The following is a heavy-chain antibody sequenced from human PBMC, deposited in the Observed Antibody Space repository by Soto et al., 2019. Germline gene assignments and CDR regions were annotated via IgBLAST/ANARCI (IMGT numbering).Heavy chain of an antibody. Sequence: QVQRQESGSGLVKSSQTLSLTCAVSGGYISDGYYSWSWLRQPPGKGLEWIGFIYNSGSTYYNPSLKSRVTISVDRSKNHFFLNLTSVTAADTAVYYCATYRKFFQIWGQGTNVTVSS. CDR1: GGYISDGYYS. V-gene: IGHV4-30-2*01. CDR2: IYNSGST. J-gene: IGHJ3*02. CDR3: ATYRKFFQI.